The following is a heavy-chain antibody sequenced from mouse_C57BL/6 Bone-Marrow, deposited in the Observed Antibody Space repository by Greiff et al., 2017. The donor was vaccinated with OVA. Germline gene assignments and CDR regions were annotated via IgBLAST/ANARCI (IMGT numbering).Heavy chain of an antibody. J-gene: IGHJ2*01. Sequence: EVKLMESGGGLVQPGGSLSLSCAASGFTFTDYYMSWVRQPPGKALEWLGFIRNKANGYTTEYSASVKGRFTISSDNSQCILYLQMNALRAEDSATYYCARLDDGYYYYFGYWGQGTTLTVSS. V-gene: IGHV7-3*01. CDR2: IRNKANGYTT. CDR1: GFTFTDYY. CDR3: ARLDDGYYYYFGY. D-gene: IGHD2-3*01.